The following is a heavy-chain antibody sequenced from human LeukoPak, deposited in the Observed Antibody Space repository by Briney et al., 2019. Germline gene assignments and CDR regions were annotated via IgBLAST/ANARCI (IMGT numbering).Heavy chain of an antibody. CDR1: GYTFTSYG. V-gene: IGHV1-18*01. D-gene: IGHD3-22*01. CDR3: ARGTYYYDSSGYYLLSHFDY. J-gene: IGHJ4*02. Sequence: ASVKVSCKASGYTFTSYGISWVRQAPGQGLEWMGWISAYNGNTNYAQKFQGRVTITADESTSTAYMELRSLRSDDTAVYYCARGTYYYDSSGYYLLSHFDYWGQGTLVTVSS. CDR2: ISAYNGNT.